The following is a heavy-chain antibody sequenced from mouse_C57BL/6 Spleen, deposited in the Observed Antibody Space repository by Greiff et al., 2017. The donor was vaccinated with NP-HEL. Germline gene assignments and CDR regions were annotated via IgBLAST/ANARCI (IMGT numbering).Heavy chain of an antibody. V-gene: IGHV5-17*01. D-gene: IGHD1-1*01. J-gene: IGHJ4*01. CDR3: ERRDYYGSSYAMDY. CDR1: GFTFSDYG. CDR2: ISRGSSSI. Sequence: EVKLVESGGGLVKPGGSLKLSCAASGFTFSDYGMHWVRQAPEKGLEWVAYISRGSSSIYYADTVKGRFTISRDNAKHNLFLPMTSLRAEDTAMYDCERRDYYGSSYAMDYWGQGTSVTVSS.